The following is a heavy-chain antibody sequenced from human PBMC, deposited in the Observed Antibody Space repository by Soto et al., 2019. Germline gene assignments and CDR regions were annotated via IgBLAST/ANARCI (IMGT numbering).Heavy chain of an antibody. CDR2: IIPIFGTA. Sequence: QVQLVQSGAEVKKPGSSVKVSCKASGGTFSSYAISWVRQAPGQGLEWMGGIIPIFGTANYAQKFQGRVTITADESTGTAYMELSSLRSEDTAVYYCARDFYGSGSEEVSVDPWGQGTLVTVSS. CDR1: GGTFSSYA. D-gene: IGHD3-10*01. V-gene: IGHV1-69*01. J-gene: IGHJ5*02. CDR3: ARDFYGSGSEEVSVDP.